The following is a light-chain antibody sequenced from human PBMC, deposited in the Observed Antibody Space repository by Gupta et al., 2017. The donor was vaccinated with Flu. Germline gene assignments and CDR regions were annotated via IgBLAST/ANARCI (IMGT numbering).Light chain of an antibody. V-gene: IGLV2-23*02. CDR2: EVS. Sequence: ITISCTGTSKDVGNYNLVSWYQQYPGKAPKVLIYEVSERPSGISDRFSGSKSGNTASLTISGLQAEDEGAYYCCSYDKSSPFWVFGGGTSLTVL. J-gene: IGLJ3*02. CDR1: SKDVGNYNL. CDR3: CSYDKSSPFWV.